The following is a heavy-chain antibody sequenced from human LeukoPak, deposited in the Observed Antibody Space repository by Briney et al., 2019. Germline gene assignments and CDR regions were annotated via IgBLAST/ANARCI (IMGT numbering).Heavy chain of an antibody. V-gene: IGHV3-7*01. CDR1: GFTFSNYW. D-gene: IGHD6-13*01. CDR2: IKQDGSEK. Sequence: GGSLRLSCAASGFTFSNYWMTWVRQAPGKGLEWVANIKQDGSEKYYVDSVKGRFTLSRDNAKNSLYLQMNSLRAEDTAVYYCARAAHSSSAFWGQGALVTVSS. J-gene: IGHJ4*02. CDR3: ARAAHSSSAF.